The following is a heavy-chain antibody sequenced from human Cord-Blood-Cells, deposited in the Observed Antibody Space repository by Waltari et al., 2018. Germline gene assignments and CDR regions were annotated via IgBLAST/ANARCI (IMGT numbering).Heavy chain of an antibody. J-gene: IGHJ3*02. V-gene: IGHV4-39*01. D-gene: IGHD3-22*01. CDR3: ARVDSSGYYYFAFDI. Sequence: QLQLQASGPGLVKPSETLSLTCTVSGGSISSSSYYWGWIRQPPGQGLEWIGSIYYSGSTYYNPSLKSRVTISVDTSKNQFSLKLSSVTAADTAVYYCARVDSSGYYYFAFDIWGQGTMVTVSS. CDR1: GGSISSSSYY. CDR2: IYYSGST.